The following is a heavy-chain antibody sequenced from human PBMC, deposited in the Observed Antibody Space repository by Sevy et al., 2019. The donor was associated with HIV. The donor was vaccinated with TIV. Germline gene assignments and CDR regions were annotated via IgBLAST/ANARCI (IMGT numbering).Heavy chain of an antibody. J-gene: IGHJ4*02. D-gene: IGHD2-21*02. Sequence: GGSLRLSCAASRFTFSTYAIHWVRQAPGKGLEWVAVISYDGSNKYYADSVKGRFTISRDNSEHTLYLQMNSLRVEDTAVYYCARGRVTSHYYDYWGQGTLVTVSS. CDR1: RFTFSTYA. V-gene: IGHV3-30*04. CDR3: ARGRVTSHYYDY. CDR2: ISYDGSNK.